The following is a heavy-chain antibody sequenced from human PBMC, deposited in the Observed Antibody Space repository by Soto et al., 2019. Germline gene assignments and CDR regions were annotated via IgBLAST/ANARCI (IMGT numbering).Heavy chain of an antibody. D-gene: IGHD3-3*01. CDR3: ARGGVSTRTFDY. CDR2: IYPSDSDT. Sequence: GESLKLSCKGSGYNFAGYWIAWVRQMPGKGLELMGIIYPSDSDTRYRPSFQGQVTISADKSISSAYLQWSSLRASVTAMYYCARGGVSTRTFDYWGQGTPVTVSS. J-gene: IGHJ4*02. CDR1: GYNFAGYW. V-gene: IGHV5-51*01.